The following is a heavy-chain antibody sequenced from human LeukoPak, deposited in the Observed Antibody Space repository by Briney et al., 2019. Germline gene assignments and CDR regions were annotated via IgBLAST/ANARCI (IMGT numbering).Heavy chain of an antibody. CDR2: ISSSSSTI. J-gene: IGHJ4*02. CDR3: ARDGYSYGKLDY. V-gene: IGHV3-48*01. D-gene: IGHD5-18*01. CDR1: GFTFSSYS. Sequence: PGGSLRLSCAASGFTFSSYSMNWVRQAPGKGLEWVSCISSSSSTIYYADSVKGRFTISRDNAKNSLYLQMNSLRAEDTAVYYCARDGYSYGKLDYWGQGTLVTVSS.